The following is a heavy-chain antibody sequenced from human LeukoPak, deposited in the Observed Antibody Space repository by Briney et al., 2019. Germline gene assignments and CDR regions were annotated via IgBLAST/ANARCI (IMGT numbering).Heavy chain of an antibody. V-gene: IGHV1-46*01. J-gene: IGHJ5*02. D-gene: IGHD3-22*01. Sequence: ASVKVSCKASGYTFTGYYMHWVRQAPGQGLEWMGWINPNSGSTSYAQKFQGRVTMTRDMSTSTVYMELSSLRSEDTAVYYCARVARDYYDSSGYTSNTAFDPWGQGTLVTVSS. CDR2: INPNSGST. CDR1: GYTFTGYY. CDR3: ARVARDYYDSSGYTSNTAFDP.